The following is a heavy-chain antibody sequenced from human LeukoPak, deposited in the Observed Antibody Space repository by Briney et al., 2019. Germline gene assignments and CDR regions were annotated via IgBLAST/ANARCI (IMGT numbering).Heavy chain of an antibody. CDR1: GFTFSTYA. CDR2: ISAGGGSA. V-gene: IGHV3-23*01. J-gene: IGHJ3*02. Sequence: GGSLRLSCTASGFTFSTYAMMWVRHTPGKRLEWVSAISAGGGSAHYADSVKGRFTISRDNSKHTLFLQMNSLRAEDTAVYYCARDPNGDYIGAFDMWGPGTMVTVSS. D-gene: IGHD4-17*01. CDR3: ARDPNGDYIGAFDM.